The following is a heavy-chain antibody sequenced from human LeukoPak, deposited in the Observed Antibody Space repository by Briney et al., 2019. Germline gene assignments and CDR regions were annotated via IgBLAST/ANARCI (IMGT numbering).Heavy chain of an antibody. CDR2: ISISGDST. V-gene: IGHV3-23*01. J-gene: IGHJ3*02. D-gene: IGHD2-2*01. CDR1: GFTFSTYA. CDR3: AKYCTSTSCYGAFGI. Sequence: GGSLRLSCAASGFTFSTYAMSWVRQSPGKGLEWVSAISISGDSTYYINSVKGRFTISRDNSKNTLYLQMNSLRAEDTARYYCAKYCTSTSCYGAFGIWGQGTVVTVSS.